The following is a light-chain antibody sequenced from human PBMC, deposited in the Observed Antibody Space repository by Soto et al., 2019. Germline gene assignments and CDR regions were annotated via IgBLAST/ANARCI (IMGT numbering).Light chain of an antibody. Sequence: DIQMTQSHSTLSASVGDRVTITCRASQSISTWLAWYQQKPGKAPKLLIYDASSLESGVPSRFSGSGSGTQFTLTISSLHPDYFATYYCQQYNSYWTFGQGTKVDIK. J-gene: IGKJ1*01. CDR2: DAS. V-gene: IGKV1-5*01. CDR3: QQYNSYWT. CDR1: QSISTW.